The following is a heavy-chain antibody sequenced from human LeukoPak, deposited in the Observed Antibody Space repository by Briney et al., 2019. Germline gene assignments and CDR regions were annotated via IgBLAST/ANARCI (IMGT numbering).Heavy chain of an antibody. CDR3: ARVGDTSGYYYYFDY. J-gene: IGHJ4*02. D-gene: IGHD3-22*01. V-gene: IGHV4-59*08. CDR1: GGSISSYY. CDR2: ISYSGGS. Sequence: PSETLSLTCTVSGGSISSYYWSWVRQPPGKGLEGVGYISYSGGSTYNPSLKRRVTISIDTSKNQFSLRLSSVTAADTALYYCARVGDTSGYYYYFDYWGQGTLVTVSS.